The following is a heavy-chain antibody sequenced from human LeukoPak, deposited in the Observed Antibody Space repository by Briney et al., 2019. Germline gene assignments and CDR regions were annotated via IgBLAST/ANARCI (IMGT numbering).Heavy chain of an antibody. V-gene: IGHV3-23*01. CDR3: ARTAGKENGYDFWFEH. CDR1: GFTFSTCG. J-gene: IGHJ5*02. Sequence: GGSLRLSCTASGFTFSTCGMTWVRQAPGKGLEWVSSISGNDDGTYYADSVKGRFTISRDNSKNTLYLQMNSLRAEDTAVYYCARTAGKENGYDFWFEHWGQGTLVTVSS. D-gene: IGHD3-3*01. CDR2: ISGNDDGT.